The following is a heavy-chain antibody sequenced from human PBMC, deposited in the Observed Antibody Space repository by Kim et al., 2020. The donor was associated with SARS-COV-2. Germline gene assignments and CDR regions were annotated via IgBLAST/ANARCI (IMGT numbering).Heavy chain of an antibody. CDR3: ARSHVDTAMFDY. D-gene: IGHD5-18*01. Sequence: YYPGSVKGRFTISRENAKNSLYLQMNSLRAGDTAVYYCARSHVDTAMFDYWGQGTLVTVSS. V-gene: IGHV3-13*01. J-gene: IGHJ4*02.